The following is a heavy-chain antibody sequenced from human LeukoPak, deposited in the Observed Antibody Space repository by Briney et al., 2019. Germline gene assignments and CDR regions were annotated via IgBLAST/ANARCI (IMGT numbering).Heavy chain of an antibody. Sequence: SETLSLTCTVSGGSLSSGGYYWRWIRQHPGKGLEWIGYIYYSGSTYYNPSLKSRVTISVDTSKNQFSLKLSSVTAADTAVYYCASSSTEATTDVGTVDYWGQGTLVTVSS. J-gene: IGHJ4*02. CDR1: GGSLSSGGYY. CDR2: IYYSGST. CDR3: ASSSTEATTDVGTVDY. V-gene: IGHV4-31*03. D-gene: IGHD1-26*01.